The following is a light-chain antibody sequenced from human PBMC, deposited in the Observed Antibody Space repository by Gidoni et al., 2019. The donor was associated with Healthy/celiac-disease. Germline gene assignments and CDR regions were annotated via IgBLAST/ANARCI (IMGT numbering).Light chain of an antibody. CDR2: KAS. Sequence: DIQMTQSPSTLSASVGDRVTITCRASQSISSGLAWYQQKPGKAPKLLIYKASSLESGVPSRFSGSGSGTEFTLTISSLQPDDFATYYCQQYNRYSPSTFGQGTKLEIK. V-gene: IGKV1-5*03. CDR1: QSISSG. CDR3: QQYNRYSPST. J-gene: IGKJ2*01.